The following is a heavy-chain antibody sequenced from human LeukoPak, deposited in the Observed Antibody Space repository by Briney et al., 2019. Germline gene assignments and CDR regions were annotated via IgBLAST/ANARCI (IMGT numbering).Heavy chain of an antibody. J-gene: IGHJ6*02. D-gene: IGHD6-13*01. CDR2: IYYSGST. Sequence: SETLSLTCTVSGGSISSSSYYWGWIRQPPGKGLEWIGSIYYSGSTYYNPSLKSRVTISVDTSKNQFSLKLSSVTAADTAVYYCASGPRSSAAAGNRDYYYYYGMDVWGQGTTVTVSS. CDR1: GGSISSSSYY. V-gene: IGHV4-39*07. CDR3: ASGPRSSAAAGNRDYYYYYGMDV.